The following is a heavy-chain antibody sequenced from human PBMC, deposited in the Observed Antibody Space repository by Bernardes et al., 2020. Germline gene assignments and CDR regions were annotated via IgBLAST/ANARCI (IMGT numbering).Heavy chain of an antibody. CDR1: GGSISSYY. CDR3: ARVPYSSIGKNWFDP. D-gene: IGHD6-13*01. J-gene: IGHJ5*02. Sequence: SETLSLTCTVSGGSISSYYWSWIRQPPGKGLEWIGYIYYSGSTNYNPSLKSRVTISVDTSKNQFSLKLSSVTAADTAVYYCARVPYSSIGKNWFDPWGQGTLVTVSS. CDR2: IYYSGST. V-gene: IGHV4-59*01.